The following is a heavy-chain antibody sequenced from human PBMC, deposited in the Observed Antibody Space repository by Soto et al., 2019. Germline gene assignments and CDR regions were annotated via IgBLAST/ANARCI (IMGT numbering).Heavy chain of an antibody. CDR2: IAPLYGTA. V-gene: IGHV1-69*01. CDR1: GGTFSRSS. D-gene: IGHD3-10*01. CDR3: AREIRYYGSGIFDS. J-gene: IGHJ4*02. Sequence: QVHLVQSGAEVKKPGSSVKVSCRASGGTFSRSSIAWVRQAPGQGLEWMGGIAPLYGTANYAQRLQGRVTITAHESTGTAHMELSGLRAEDTAVYYCAREIRYYGSGIFDSWGQGTLVIVSA.